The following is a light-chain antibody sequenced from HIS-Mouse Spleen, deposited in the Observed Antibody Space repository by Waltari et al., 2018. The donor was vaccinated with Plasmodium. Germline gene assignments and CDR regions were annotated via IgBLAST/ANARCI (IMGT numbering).Light chain of an antibody. CDR2: DVS. J-gene: IGLJ2*01. V-gene: IGLV2-11*01. Sequence: QSALTQPRSVSGSPGQSVTISCPGTRRDVGGYYFVSWYQQHPGKAPKRMIYDVSKRPSGVPDRFSGSKSGNTASLTISGLQAEDEADYYCCSYAGSYTLVFGGGTKLTVL. CDR1: RRDVGGYYF. CDR3: CSYAGSYTLV.